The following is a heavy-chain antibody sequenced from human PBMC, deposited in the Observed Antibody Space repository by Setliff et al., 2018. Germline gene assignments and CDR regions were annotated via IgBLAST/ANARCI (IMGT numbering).Heavy chain of an antibody. D-gene: IGHD5-12*01. CDR3: ARASRYGTIKYRGDYYMDV. CDR2: INTNTGNP. J-gene: IGHJ6*03. CDR1: GYTFTSYA. Sequence: GASVKVSCKASGYTFTSYAVNWVRQAPGQGLEWMGWINTNTGNPSYAQGFTGRFVFSLDTSVSTAYLQISSLKADDTAVYYCARASRYGTIKYRGDYYMDVWGKGTTVTVSS. V-gene: IGHV7-4-1*02.